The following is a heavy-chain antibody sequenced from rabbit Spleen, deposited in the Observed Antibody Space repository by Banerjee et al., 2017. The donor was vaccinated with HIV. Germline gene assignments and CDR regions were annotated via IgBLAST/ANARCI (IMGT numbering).Heavy chain of an antibody. D-gene: IGHD6-1*01. CDR1: GFDFSAYTF. V-gene: IGHV1S45*01. CDR2: IYPDNSGDT. J-gene: IGHJ4*01. Sequence: QEQLVESGGDLVQPGASLTLTCTASGFDFSAYTFMCWVRQAPGKGLEWIACIYPDNSGDTYYASWAKGRFTISKTSSTTVTLQMTSLTAADTATYFCASAYSDIYFNLWGPGTLVTVS. CDR3: ASAYSDIYFNL.